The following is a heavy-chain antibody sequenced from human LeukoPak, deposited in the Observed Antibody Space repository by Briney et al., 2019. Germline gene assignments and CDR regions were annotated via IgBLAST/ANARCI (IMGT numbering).Heavy chain of an antibody. CDR2: IIPIFGTA. V-gene: IGHV1-69*05. Sequence: SVKVSCKASGGTFSSYAISWVRQAPGQGLEWMGGIIPIFGTANYAQKFQGRVTITTDESTSIAYMELSSLRSEDTAVYYCAGYYYDSSGWRHAFDIWGQGTMVTVSS. CDR3: AGYYYDSSGWRHAFDI. D-gene: IGHD3-22*01. CDR1: GGTFSSYA. J-gene: IGHJ3*02.